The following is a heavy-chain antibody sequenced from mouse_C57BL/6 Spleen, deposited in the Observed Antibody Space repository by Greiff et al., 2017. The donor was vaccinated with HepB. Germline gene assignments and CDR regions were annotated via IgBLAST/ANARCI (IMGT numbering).Heavy chain of an antibody. D-gene: IGHD2-5*01. V-gene: IGHV1-15*01. Sequence: QVQLQQSGAELVRPGASVTLSCKASGYTFTDYEMHWVKQTPVHGLEWIGAIDPETGGTAYNQKFKGKAILTAVKSSSTAYMELRSLTSEDSAVYYCTRDGVYYSNSYYAMDYWGQGTSVTVSS. CDR1: GYTFTDYE. J-gene: IGHJ4*01. CDR3: TRDGVYYSNSYYAMDY. CDR2: IDPETGGT.